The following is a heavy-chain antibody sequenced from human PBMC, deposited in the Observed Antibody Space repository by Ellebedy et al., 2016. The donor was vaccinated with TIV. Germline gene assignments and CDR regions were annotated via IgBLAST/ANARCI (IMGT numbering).Heavy chain of an antibody. CDR2: ISYDGSEK. V-gene: IGHV3-30-3*01. CDR3: VKDYYGSGSPRVGMDV. J-gene: IGHJ6*02. CDR1: GFTFSSYA. D-gene: IGHD3-10*01. Sequence: GESLKISCAASGFTFSSYAMHWVRQAPGKGLEWVAVISYDGSEKYYADSVKGRFTISRDNSKNTLYLQMNSLRAVETAVYYCVKDYYGSGSPRVGMDVWGQGTTVTVS.